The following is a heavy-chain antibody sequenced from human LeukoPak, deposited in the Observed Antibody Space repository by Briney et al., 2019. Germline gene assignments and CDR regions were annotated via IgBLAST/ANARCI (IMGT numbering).Heavy chain of an antibody. Sequence: GGSLRLSCAASGFTFDDYAMHWVRQAPGKGLEWVSLISGDGGTIYYADSVKGRFTISRDNAKNSLYLQMNSLRDDDTAVYYCATDLLRGYWGQGTLVTVSS. CDR3: ATDLLRGY. CDR1: GFTFDDYA. CDR2: ISGDGGTI. V-gene: IGHV3-43*02. J-gene: IGHJ4*02. D-gene: IGHD3-10*01.